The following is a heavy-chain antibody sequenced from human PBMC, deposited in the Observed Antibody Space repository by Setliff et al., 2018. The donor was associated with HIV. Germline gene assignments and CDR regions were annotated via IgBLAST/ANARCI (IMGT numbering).Heavy chain of an antibody. CDR3: ARGGLTAAGTLLLVGYFDY. Sequence: SETLSLTCTVSGDSISSGSYYWSWFRQPAGKELEWIGEINHSGSTNFNPSLKSRVTISVDTSKNQFSLKLSSVTAADTAVYYRARGGLTAAGTLLLVGYFDYWGQGTLVTVSS. V-gene: IGHV4-61*10. CDR1: GDSISSGSYY. CDR2: INHSGST. D-gene: IGHD6-13*01. J-gene: IGHJ4*02.